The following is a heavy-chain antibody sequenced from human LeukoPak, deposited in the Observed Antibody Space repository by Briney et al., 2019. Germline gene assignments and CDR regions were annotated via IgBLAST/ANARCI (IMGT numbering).Heavy chain of an antibody. CDR3: ARSYLGYCTNGVCYRKRRMGHFDY. J-gene: IGHJ4*02. CDR1: GGSISSGDYY. V-gene: IGHV4-30-4*08. D-gene: IGHD2-8*01. CDR2: IYYSGST. Sequence: PSQTLSLTCTVSGGSISSGDYYWSWIRQHPGKGLEWIGYIYYSGSTYYNPSLKSRVTISVDTSKNQFSLKLSSVTAADTAVYYCARSYLGYCTNGVCYRKRRMGHFDYWGQGTLVTVSS.